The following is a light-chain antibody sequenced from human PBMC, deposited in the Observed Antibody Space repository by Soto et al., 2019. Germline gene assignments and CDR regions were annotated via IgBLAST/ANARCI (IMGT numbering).Light chain of an antibody. J-gene: IGKJ5*01. CDR3: QQYNIWRSIT. CDR1: QSVGNK. V-gene: IGKV3-15*01. Sequence: PWERATLSCSASQSVGNKVAWYQHKPGQTPRLIIYDISTRAAGVPARFSGSGYGTDFTLTISSLQSEDFAVYYCQQYNIWRSITFGQGTRLEIK. CDR2: DIS.